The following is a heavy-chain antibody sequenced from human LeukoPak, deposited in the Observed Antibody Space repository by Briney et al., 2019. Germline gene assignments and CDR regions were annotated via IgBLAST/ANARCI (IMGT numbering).Heavy chain of an antibody. Sequence: SGGSLRLSCAASGFTVSSNYMSWVRQAPGKGLEWVSVIYSGGSTYYADSVKGRFTISRDNSKNTLYLQMNSLRAEDTAVYYCARVNYYYGMDVWGQGTTVTVSS. CDR1: GFTVSSNY. V-gene: IGHV3-53*01. CDR3: ARVNYYYGMDV. J-gene: IGHJ6*02. CDR2: IYSGGST.